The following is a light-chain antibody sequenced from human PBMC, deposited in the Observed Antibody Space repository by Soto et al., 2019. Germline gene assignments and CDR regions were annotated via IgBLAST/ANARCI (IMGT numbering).Light chain of an antibody. CDR2: GAS. CDR3: QQTFSSPLT. V-gene: IGKV1-39*01. J-gene: IGKJ4*01. Sequence: DIQMTQSPSSLSASVGDRVTITCRASQSINNSLSWYQQKSGKAPDRLIFGASTLASGVPSRFSGSGSGTNFTLTISGLQPEDCATYFCQQTFSSPLTFGGGTKVDIK. CDR1: QSINNS.